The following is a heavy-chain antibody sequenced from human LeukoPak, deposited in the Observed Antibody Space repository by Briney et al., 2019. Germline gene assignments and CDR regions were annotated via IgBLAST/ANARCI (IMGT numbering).Heavy chain of an antibody. CDR3: ARRDTAMVTGYFDY. J-gene: IGHJ4*02. V-gene: IGHV2-5*02. D-gene: IGHD5-18*01. CDR2: IYWDDDK. Sequence: SGPTLVNPTQTLTLTCTFSGFSLSTSGVGVGWIRQPPGKALEWLAGIYWDDDKRYSPSLKSRLTITKDTSKNQVVLTMTNMDPVDTATYFCARRDTAMVTGYFDYWGQGTLVTVSS. CDR1: GFSLSTSGVG.